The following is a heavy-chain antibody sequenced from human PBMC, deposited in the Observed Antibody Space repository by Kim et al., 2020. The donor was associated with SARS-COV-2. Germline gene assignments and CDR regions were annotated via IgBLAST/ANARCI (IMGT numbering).Heavy chain of an antibody. Sequence: GGSLRLSCAASGFTFSGSAMHWVRQAAGKGLEWVGRIRSKANSYATAYAASVKGRFTISRDDSKNTAYLQMNSLKTEDTAVYYCTKPLYYYDSSGYLGYWGQGTLVTVSS. D-gene: IGHD3-22*01. J-gene: IGHJ4*02. CDR2: IRSKANSYAT. V-gene: IGHV3-73*01. CDR3: TKPLYYYDSSGYLGY. CDR1: GFTFSGSA.